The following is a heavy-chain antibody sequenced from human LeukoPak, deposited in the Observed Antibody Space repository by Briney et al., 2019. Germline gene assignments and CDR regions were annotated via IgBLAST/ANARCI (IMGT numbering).Heavy chain of an antibody. Sequence: ETLSLTCAVYGGSFSGYYWSWIRQPPGKGLEWVSAISGSGGSTYYADSVKGRFTISRDNSKNTLYLQMNSLRAEDTAVYYCAKSHYGDFGNWFDPWGQGTLVTVSS. CDR2: ISGSGGST. V-gene: IGHV3-23*01. CDR3: AKSHYGDFGNWFDP. CDR1: GGSFSGYY. D-gene: IGHD4-17*01. J-gene: IGHJ5*02.